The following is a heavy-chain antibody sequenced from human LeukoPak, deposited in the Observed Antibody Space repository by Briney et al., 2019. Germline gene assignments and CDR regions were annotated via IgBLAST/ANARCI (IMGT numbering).Heavy chain of an antibody. V-gene: IGHV5-51*01. Sequence: GESLKISCKGSGYTFTNYWIAWVRQMPGKGLEWMGMIYPGDSDSRYSPSFQGQVTFSADKSISTAYLQWSSLKASDSAMYYCVRESGYSSGWYPYWGQGTLATVSS. D-gene: IGHD6-19*01. CDR2: IYPGDSDS. CDR1: GYTFTNYW. J-gene: IGHJ4*02. CDR3: VRESGYSSGWYPY.